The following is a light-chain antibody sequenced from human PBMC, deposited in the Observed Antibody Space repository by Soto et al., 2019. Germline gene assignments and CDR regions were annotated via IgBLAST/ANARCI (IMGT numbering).Light chain of an antibody. J-gene: IGKJ1*01. CDR1: QSVRSSY. CDR2: CVS. CDR3: QQYGTSPRA. V-gene: IGKV3-20*01. Sequence: EIVLTQSPGTLSLSPGERTTLSCRASQSVRSSYLAWYQQKLGQAPRLLIYCVSNRATGIPDRFSGSGSGADFTLTISRLEFEDFAVYYCQQYGTSPRAFGQGTKVESK.